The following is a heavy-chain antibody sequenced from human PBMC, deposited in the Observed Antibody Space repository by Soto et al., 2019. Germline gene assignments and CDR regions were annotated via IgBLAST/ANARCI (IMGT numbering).Heavy chain of an antibody. CDR2: ISSSGSTI. J-gene: IGHJ6*02. V-gene: IGHV3-48*03. CDR1: GFTFSSYE. Sequence: EVQLVESGGGLVQPGGSLRLSCAASGFTFSSYEMNWVRQAPGKGLEWVSYISSSGSTIYYADSVKGRFTISRDNAKNSLYLQMNSLRAEDTAVYYCAGAVAGPYYYYYYGMDVWGQGTTVTVSS. D-gene: IGHD6-19*01. CDR3: AGAVAGPYYYYYYGMDV.